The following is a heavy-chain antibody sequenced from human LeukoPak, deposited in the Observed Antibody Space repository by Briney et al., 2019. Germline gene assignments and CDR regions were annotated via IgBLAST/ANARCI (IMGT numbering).Heavy chain of an antibody. CDR2: INHSGST. J-gene: IGHJ4*02. V-gene: IGHV4-34*01. CDR1: GGSFSGYY. D-gene: IGHD3-9*01. CDR3: ARGRPYDILTGYLDY. Sequence: SETLSLTCAVYGGSFSGYYWSWIRQPPGKGLEWIGDINHSGSTNYNPSLKSRVTMSVDTSKNQFSLKLSSVTAADTAVYYCARGRPYDILTGYLDYWGQGTLVTVSS.